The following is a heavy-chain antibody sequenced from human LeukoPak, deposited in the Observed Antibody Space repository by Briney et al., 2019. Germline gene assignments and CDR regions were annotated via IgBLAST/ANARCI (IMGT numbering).Heavy chain of an antibody. D-gene: IGHD3-16*01. Sequence: PSETLSLTCTVSGGSMSSYYWSWIRQPPGKGLEWIGYTYYSGSTNYNPSLKSRVTISVDTSKNQFTLKLSSVTAADTAVYYCARGRYGWLPFDYWGQGTLVTVSS. CDR2: TYYSGST. V-gene: IGHV4-59*01. J-gene: IGHJ4*02. CDR3: ARGRYGWLPFDY. CDR1: GGSMSSYY.